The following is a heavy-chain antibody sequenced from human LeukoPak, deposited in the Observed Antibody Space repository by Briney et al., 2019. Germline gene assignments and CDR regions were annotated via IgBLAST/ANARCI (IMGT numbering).Heavy chain of an antibody. V-gene: IGHV3-30*03. CDR2: ISYDGSNK. CDR1: GFTVSSNY. Sequence: PGGSLRLSCAASGFTVSSNYMSWVRQAPGKGLEWVAVISYDGSNKYYADSVKGRFTISRDNSKNTLYLQMNSLRAEDTAVYYCARDQGRFGELLPYYFDYWGQGTLVTVSS. J-gene: IGHJ4*02. D-gene: IGHD3-10*01. CDR3: ARDQGRFGELLPYYFDY.